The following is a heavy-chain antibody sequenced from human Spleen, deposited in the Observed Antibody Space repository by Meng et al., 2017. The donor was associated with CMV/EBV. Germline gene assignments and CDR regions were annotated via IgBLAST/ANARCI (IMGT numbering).Heavy chain of an antibody. CDR1: GYTFTSYG. CDR2: INPNSGGT. J-gene: IGHJ3*02. Sequence: ASVKVSCKASGYTFTSYGISWVRQAPGQGLECMGWINPNSGGTSRARKFQGRVTMTRDTPISTAYMELSRLRSDDTAVYYCARATAYGGKLDDGFDMWGQGTMVTVSS. V-gene: IGHV1-2*02. CDR3: ARATAYGGKLDDGFDM. D-gene: IGHD4-23*01.